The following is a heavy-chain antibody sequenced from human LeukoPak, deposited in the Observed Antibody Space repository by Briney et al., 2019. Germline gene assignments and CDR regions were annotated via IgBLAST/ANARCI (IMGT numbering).Heavy chain of an antibody. CDR1: GGSFSGYY. V-gene: IGHV4-34*01. J-gene: IGHJ4*02. D-gene: IGHD2-2*01. CDR3: ARGLTSSDTIDY. Sequence: SETLSLTCAAYGGSFSGYYWSWIRQPPGKGLEWIGEINHSGSTNYNPSLKSRVTISVDTSKNQFSLKLSSVTAADTAVYYCARGLTSSDTIDYWGQGTLVTVSS. CDR2: INHSGST.